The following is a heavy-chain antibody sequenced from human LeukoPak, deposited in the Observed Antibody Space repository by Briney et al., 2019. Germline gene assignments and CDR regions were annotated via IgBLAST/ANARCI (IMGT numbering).Heavy chain of an antibody. CDR1: GGSFSGYY. J-gene: IGHJ4*02. CDR2: INHSGST. CDR3: ARGPRITGTTSFDY. D-gene: IGHD1-7*01. V-gene: IGHV4-34*01. Sequence: PSETLSLTCAVYGGSFSGYYWSWIRQPPGKGLEWIGEINHSGSTNYNPSLKSRVTISVDTSKNQFSLKLRSVTAADTAVYYCARGPRITGTTSFDYWGQGTLVTVSS.